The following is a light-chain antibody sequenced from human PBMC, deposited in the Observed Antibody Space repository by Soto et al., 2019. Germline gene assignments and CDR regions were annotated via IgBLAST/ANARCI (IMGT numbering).Light chain of an antibody. CDR2: DVS. V-gene: IGLV2-11*01. CDR1: SSNVGGYNY. J-gene: IGLJ1*01. Sequence: QSVLTQPRSVSGSPGQSVTISCTGTSSNVGGYNYVSWYQQHPGKVPKLLIYDVSKRPSGVPDRFSGSKSGNTASLTISGLQAEDEADYYCCSYEGIYTSYVFGTGTKVTXL. CDR3: CSYEGIYTSYV.